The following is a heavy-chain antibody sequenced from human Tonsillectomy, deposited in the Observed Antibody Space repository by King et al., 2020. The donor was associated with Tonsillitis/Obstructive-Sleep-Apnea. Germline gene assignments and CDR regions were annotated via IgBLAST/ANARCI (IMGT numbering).Heavy chain of an antibody. CDR1: GFTFSHFE. Sequence: VQLVESGGGLVQPGGSLRLSCAASGFTFSHFEMNWVRQAPGKGLEWVSYISHSGSIIYYADSVKGRFTISRDNAKNSLYLQMNSLRAEDTALYYCARVYVTSYFMDVWGKGTTVTVSS. CDR2: ISHSGSII. V-gene: IGHV3-48*03. J-gene: IGHJ6*03. CDR3: ARVYVTSYFMDV. D-gene: IGHD3-10*02.